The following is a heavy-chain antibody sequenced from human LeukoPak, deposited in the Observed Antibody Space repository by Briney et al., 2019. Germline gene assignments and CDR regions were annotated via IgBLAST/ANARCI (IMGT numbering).Heavy chain of an antibody. D-gene: IGHD6-6*01. Sequence: GGSLRLSCAASGFTFSIYAMSWVRQAPGKGLEWVSSISTSSSYMYYVDSVKGRFTISRDNAKNSLYLQMNSLRAEDTAVYFCARGPLNEYSSSSGYYYYGVDVWGQGTTVTVSS. CDR2: ISTSSSYM. CDR3: ARGPLNEYSSSSGYYYYGVDV. CDR1: GFTFSIYA. J-gene: IGHJ6*02. V-gene: IGHV3-21*01.